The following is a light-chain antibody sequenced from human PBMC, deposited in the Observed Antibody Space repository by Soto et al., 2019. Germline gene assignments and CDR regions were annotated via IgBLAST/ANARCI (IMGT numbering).Light chain of an antibody. CDR1: QSVSSN. CDR3: QQYGNSPQT. J-gene: IGKJ1*01. CDR2: GAS. Sequence: ETGLKDSPATVSLCPGERATLSCRASQSVSSNLAWYQQKPGQAPRLLIYGASTRATGIPARFSGSGSGTDFTLTISRLEPEDFAVYYCQQYGNSPQTFGQGTKVDI. V-gene: IGKV3-20*01.